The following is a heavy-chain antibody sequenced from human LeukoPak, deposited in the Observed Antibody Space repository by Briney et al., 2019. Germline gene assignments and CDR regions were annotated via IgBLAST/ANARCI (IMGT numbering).Heavy chain of an antibody. V-gene: IGHV3-7*01. CDR3: ARFIWRSTSCDV. CDR2: IKQDGSEK. D-gene: IGHD2-2*01. CDR1: GCTFSSYW. J-gene: IGHJ6*04. Sequence: GGSLRLSCAASGCTFSSYWMSWVRQAPGKGLEWVANIKQDGSEKYYVDSVKGRFTISRDNAKNSLYLQMNSLRAEDTAVYYCARFIWRSTSCDVWGKGTTVTVSS.